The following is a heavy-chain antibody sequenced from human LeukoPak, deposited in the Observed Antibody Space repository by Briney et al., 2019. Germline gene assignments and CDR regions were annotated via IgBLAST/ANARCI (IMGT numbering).Heavy chain of an antibody. D-gene: IGHD3-10*01. Sequence: PGGSLRLSCAASGFTFSNYWMHWVRQDPGKGLVWVSFINPDGSTTNYADSVKGRFTISRDNAKNSLSLQMNSLRAEDTAVYYCARSGIKMVRGVIIKSPYHMDVWGKGTTVTVSS. CDR2: INPDGSTT. J-gene: IGHJ6*03. CDR1: GFTFSNYW. CDR3: ARSGIKMVRGVIIKSPYHMDV. V-gene: IGHV3-74*01.